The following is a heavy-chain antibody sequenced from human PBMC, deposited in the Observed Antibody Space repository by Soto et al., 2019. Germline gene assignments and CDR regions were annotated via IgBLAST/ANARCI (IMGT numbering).Heavy chain of an antibody. J-gene: IGHJ4*02. Sequence: EVQLVESGGGLVQPGGSLRLSCAASGFTFSNHWMHWVRQAPGKGLEWVSRINSDGSTTTYADSVKGRYTIFRHNAKNTLYMQQNSLRDEDTALYYCARGYSSGPDYWGQGTLVTVSS. CDR1: GFTFSNHW. CDR2: INSDGSTT. CDR3: ARGYSSGPDY. V-gene: IGHV3-74*01. D-gene: IGHD6-19*01.